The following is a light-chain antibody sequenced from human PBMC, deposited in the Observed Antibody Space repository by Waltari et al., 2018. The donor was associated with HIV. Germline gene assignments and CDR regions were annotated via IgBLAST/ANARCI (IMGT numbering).Light chain of an antibody. CDR3: QQYFMTPPI. V-gene: IGKV4-1*01. J-gene: IGKJ1*01. CDR1: QRVLFISQKKDC. Sequence: DVVMSQFTDAAAGSLGERVTITSRSSQRVLFISQKKDCWAGYQNTPGQPRWLLVYSASTRESGVPARFSGSGSGTNFTLTISSLQAEDSAIYYCQQYFMTPPIFGQGTKVEI. CDR2: SAS.